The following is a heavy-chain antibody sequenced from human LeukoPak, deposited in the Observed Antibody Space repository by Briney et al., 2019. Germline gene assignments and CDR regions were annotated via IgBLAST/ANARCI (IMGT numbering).Heavy chain of an antibody. V-gene: IGHV1-18*01. D-gene: IGHD2-15*01. CDR3: ARLSGGDS. J-gene: IGHJ3*02. Sequence: ASVSVSCKASGYTFTSYGISWVRQAPGQGLEWMGWISVYNGNTNYAQKFQGRVTMNTDTMTTDTSTSTAYMELRSLRSDNTAVYYCARLSGGDSWGQGTMVTVSS. CDR2: ISVYNGNT. CDR1: GYTFTSYG.